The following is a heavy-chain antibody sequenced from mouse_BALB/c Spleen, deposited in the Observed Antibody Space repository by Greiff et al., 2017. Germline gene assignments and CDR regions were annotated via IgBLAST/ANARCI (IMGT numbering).Heavy chain of an antibody. CDR2: ISYSGST. CDR1: GYSITSDYA. CDR3: ARNYDGYLDY. Sequence: DVQLQESGPGLVKPSQSLSLTCTVTGYSITSDYAWNWIRQFPGNKLEWMGYISYSGSTSYNPSLKSRISITRDTSKNQFFLQLNSVTTEDTATYYCARNYDGYLDYWGQGTTLTVSS. J-gene: IGHJ2*01. D-gene: IGHD2-3*01. V-gene: IGHV3-2*02.